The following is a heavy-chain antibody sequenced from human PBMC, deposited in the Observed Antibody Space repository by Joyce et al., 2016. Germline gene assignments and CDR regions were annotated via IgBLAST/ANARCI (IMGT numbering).Heavy chain of an antibody. V-gene: IGHV3-48*04. D-gene: IGHD1-1*01. CDR3: AVRAGTYSFDC. CDR2: INSGSSYI. CDR1: GLTFSDYS. Sequence: EVQLVESGGGLVQPGGSLRLSCVASGLTFSDYSMNWVRQAPGKGLECVSDINSGSSYIYYADSVKGRFTISRDNAKNSLYLQMNSRGAEDTAVYYCAVRAGTYSFDCWGQGTLVTVSS. J-gene: IGHJ4*02.